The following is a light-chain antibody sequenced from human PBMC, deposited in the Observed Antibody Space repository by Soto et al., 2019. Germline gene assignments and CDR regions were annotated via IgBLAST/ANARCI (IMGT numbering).Light chain of an antibody. CDR2: EVT. CDR3: PFV. V-gene: IGLV2-18*01. CDR1: SGDIGSYNR. J-gene: IGLJ1*01. Sequence: ALTQPPSVSGSPGQSVTISCTGTSGDIGSYNRVSWFQQPPGTAPQLMIYEVTNRPSGVPDRFSGSKSGNTASLTISGLQTEDETSNSTPFVFGTGTKVTVL.